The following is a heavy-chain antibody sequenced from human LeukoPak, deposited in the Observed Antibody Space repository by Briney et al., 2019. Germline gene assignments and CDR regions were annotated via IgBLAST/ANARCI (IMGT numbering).Heavy chain of an antibody. D-gene: IGHD3-3*01. V-gene: IGHV3-30*02. CDR3: AKDQAAGVRFLEWLLYRSLDY. Sequence: GGSLRLSCAASGFTFCSYGMHWVRQAPGKGLEWVAFIRYDGSNKYYADSVKGRFTISRDNSKNTLYVQMNSLRAEDTAVYYCAKDQAAGVRFLEWLLYRSLDYWGQGTLVTVSS. J-gene: IGHJ4*02. CDR1: GFTFCSYG. CDR2: IRYDGSNK.